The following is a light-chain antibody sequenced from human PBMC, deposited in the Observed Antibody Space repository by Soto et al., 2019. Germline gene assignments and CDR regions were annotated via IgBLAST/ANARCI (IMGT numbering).Light chain of an antibody. CDR2: EVV. Sequence: SVLTQPPSASGSPGQSVTISCTGTKNDIGVYDFVSWYQHHPGKAPRLIIYEVVQRPSGVPDRFSDSKSGNTASLTVSGLQAADEADYFCKSYAGSNTYVFGRGTKVTVL. CDR3: KSYAGSNTYV. J-gene: IGLJ1*01. CDR1: KNDIGVYDF. V-gene: IGLV2-8*01.